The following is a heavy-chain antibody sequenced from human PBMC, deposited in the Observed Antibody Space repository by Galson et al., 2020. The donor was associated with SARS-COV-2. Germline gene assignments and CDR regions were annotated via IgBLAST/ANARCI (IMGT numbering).Heavy chain of an antibody. D-gene: IGHD6-19*01. CDR1: GFTFDDYA. CDR3: AKEGSDWSVGY. V-gene: IGHV3-9*01. Sequence: GGSLRLSCAASGFTFDDYAMHWVRQAPGKGLEWFSTISWNSINIGYTDSVKGRFSISRDNAKNSLYLQMTSLRPEDTALYYCAKEGSDWSVGYWGQGTLVNVSS. J-gene: IGHJ4*02. CDR2: ISWNSINI.